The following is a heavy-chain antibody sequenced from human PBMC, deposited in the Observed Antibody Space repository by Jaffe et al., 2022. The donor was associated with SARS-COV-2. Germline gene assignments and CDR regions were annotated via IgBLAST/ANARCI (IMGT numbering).Heavy chain of an antibody. CDR1: GFTFSSYA. CDR2: ISGSGGRI. D-gene: IGHD4-17*01. V-gene: IGHV3-23*01. Sequence: EVQLLESGGGLVQPGGSLRLSCAASGFTFSSYAMSWVRQAPGKGLEWVSAISGSGGRIYYADSVKGRFTISRDNSKNTLYLQMNSLRAEDTAVYYCAKDDRALGVTTATRWGQGTLVTVSS. J-gene: IGHJ4*02. CDR3: AKDDRALGVTTATR.